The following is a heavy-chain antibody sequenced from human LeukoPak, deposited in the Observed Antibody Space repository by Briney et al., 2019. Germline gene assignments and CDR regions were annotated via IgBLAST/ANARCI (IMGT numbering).Heavy chain of an antibody. D-gene: IGHD3-9*01. CDR2: ITSGSNYV. J-gene: IGHJ4*01. CDR1: GITVSSND. V-gene: IGHV3-21*01. CDR3: ARDRSVVTGYYYFDF. Sequence: GGSLRLSCTASGITVSSNDMCWVRQAPGKGLEWVSSITSGSNYVEYTDSVKGRFTISRDNAKNSLYLQMNSLRAEDTAVYFCARDRSVVTGYYYFDFWGHGTLVTVSS.